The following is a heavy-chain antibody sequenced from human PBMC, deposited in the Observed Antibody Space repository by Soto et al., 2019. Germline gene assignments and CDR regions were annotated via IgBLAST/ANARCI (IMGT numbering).Heavy chain of an antibody. V-gene: IGHV3-30*18. CDR2: ISYDGSNK. D-gene: IGHD3-9*01. CDR1: GFTFSNAW. CDR3: AKEGENDILTGYYDY. Sequence: GGSLRLSCAASGFTFSNAWMSWVRQAPGKGLEWVAVISYDGSNKYYADSVKGRFTISRDNSKNTLYLQMNSLRAEDTAVYYCAKEGENDILTGYYDYWGQGTLVTVSS. J-gene: IGHJ4*02.